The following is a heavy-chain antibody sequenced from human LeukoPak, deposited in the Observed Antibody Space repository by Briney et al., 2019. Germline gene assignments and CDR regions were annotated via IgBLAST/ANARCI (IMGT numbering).Heavy chain of an antibody. CDR2: ISRSSSYI. Sequence: GGSLRLSXAASGFTFSSYSMNWVRQAPGKGLEWVSSISRSSSYIYHADSLKGRFTTSRDNAKNSLYLQMNSLRVEDTAVYYCAREADNSDYYLDNWGQGTLVTVSS. D-gene: IGHD1-1*01. V-gene: IGHV3-21*01. J-gene: IGHJ4*02. CDR1: GFTFSSYS. CDR3: AREADNSDYYLDN.